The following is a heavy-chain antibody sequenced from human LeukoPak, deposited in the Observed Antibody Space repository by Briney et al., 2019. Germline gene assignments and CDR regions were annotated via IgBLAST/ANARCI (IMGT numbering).Heavy chain of an antibody. CDR2: INAGNGDT. V-gene: IGHV1-3*01. CDR1: GYSFSTYA. CDR3: ARDTRVGLLLHYFDY. Sequence: GASVKVSCKASGYSFSTYAMNWVRQAPGQRLEWMGWINAGNGDTKYSQKFQGRVTITRDTSASTAYMELSSLRSEDTAVYYCARDTRVGLLLHYFDYWGQGTLVTVSS. J-gene: IGHJ4*02. D-gene: IGHD3-22*01.